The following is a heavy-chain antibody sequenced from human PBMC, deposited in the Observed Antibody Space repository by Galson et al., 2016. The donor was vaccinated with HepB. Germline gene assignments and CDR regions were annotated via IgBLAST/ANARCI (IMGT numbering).Heavy chain of an antibody. CDR3: ARSSSWYPYFFDY. CDR1: GFTFSNYG. V-gene: IGHV3-33*01. CDR2: IWFDGRNK. Sequence: SLRLSCAASGFTFSNYGMHWVRQAPGKGLEWVAVIWFDGRNKYYADSVKGRFTISRDNSKNTLYLQMNSLRGEDTAVYYCARSSSWYPYFFDYWGQGTLVTVSS. J-gene: IGHJ4*02. D-gene: IGHD6-13*01.